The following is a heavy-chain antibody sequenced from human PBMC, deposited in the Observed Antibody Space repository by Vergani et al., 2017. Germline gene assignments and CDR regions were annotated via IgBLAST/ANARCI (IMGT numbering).Heavy chain of an antibody. D-gene: IGHD3-10*01. V-gene: IGHV3-23*01. J-gene: IGHJ6*03. Sequence: EVQLLESGGGLVQPGGSLRLSCAASGFTFSSYAMSWVRQAPGKGLEWVSAISGSGGGTYYADSVKGRFTISRDNSKNTLYLQMNSLRAEDTAVYYCAKDGVEGASNYYYYYMDVWGKGTTVTVSS. CDR2: ISGSGGGT. CDR1: GFTFSSYA. CDR3: AKDGVEGASNYYYYYMDV.